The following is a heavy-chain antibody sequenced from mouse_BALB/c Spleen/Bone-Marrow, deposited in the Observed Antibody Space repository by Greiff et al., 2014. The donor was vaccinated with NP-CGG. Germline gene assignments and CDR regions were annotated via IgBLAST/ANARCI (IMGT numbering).Heavy chain of an antibody. CDR1: GYNFKDYY. J-gene: IGHJ3*01. CDR2: IYPADVNT. Sequence: VQLQQSGAELVKPGASVRMSCKASGYNFKDYYLHWVKQRPEQGLEWIGWIYPADVNTKYDQQFKGKATITADTSSNTAYLQLSSLTSEDTAVYYCAIEYYGSSGFAYWGQGTLVTVSA. V-gene: IGHV14-3*02. CDR3: AIEYYGSSGFAY. D-gene: IGHD1-1*01.